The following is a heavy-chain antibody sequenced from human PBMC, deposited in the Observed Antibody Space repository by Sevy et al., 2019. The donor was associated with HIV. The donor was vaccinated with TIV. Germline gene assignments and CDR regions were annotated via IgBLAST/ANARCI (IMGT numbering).Heavy chain of an antibody. CDR1: GGSISSYY. CDR2: IYYSGST. Sequence: SETLSLTCTVSGGSISSYYWSWNRQPPGKGLEWIGYIYYSGSTNYNPSLKSRVTISVDTSKNQFSLKLSSVTAADTAVYYCARDRDGSGSYHYWGQGTLVTVSS. J-gene: IGHJ4*02. CDR3: ARDRDGSGSYHY. V-gene: IGHV4-59*13. D-gene: IGHD3-10*01.